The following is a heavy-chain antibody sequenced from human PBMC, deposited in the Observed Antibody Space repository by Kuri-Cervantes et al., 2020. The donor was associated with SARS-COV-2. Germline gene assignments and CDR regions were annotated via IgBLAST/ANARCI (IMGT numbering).Heavy chain of an antibody. Sequence: SETLSLTCTVSGGSISSGSYYWSWSRQPAGKGLEWIGRIYTSGSTNYNPSLKSRVTISVDTSKNQFSLKLSSATAADTAVYYCASGGSSGYFDYWGQGTLVTVSS. CDR3: ASGGSSGYFDY. V-gene: IGHV4-61*02. D-gene: IGHD3-22*01. CDR2: IYTSGST. CDR1: GGSISSGSYY. J-gene: IGHJ4*02.